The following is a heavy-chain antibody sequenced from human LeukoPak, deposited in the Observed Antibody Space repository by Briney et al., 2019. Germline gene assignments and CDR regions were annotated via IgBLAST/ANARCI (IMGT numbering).Heavy chain of an antibody. D-gene: IGHD3-22*01. CDR2: ISSSSSYI. CDR1: GFTFSSYS. CDR3: ARVPVAGRLGPSDSSGYGMDV. Sequence: PGGSLRLSCAASGFTFSSYSMNWVRQAPGKGLEWVSSISSSSSYIYYADSVKGRFTISRDNAKNSLYLQMNSLRAEDTAVYYCARVPVAGRLGPSDSSGYGMDVWGQGTRVIVSS. V-gene: IGHV3-21*01. J-gene: IGHJ6*02.